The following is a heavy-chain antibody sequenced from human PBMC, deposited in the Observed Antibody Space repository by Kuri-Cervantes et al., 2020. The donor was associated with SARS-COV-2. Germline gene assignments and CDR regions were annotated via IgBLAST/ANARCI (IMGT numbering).Heavy chain of an antibody. CDR2: ISGIDTNT. J-gene: IGHJ4*02. V-gene: IGHV3-23*01. CDR1: GFTFSTYA. Sequence: GESLKISCAVSGFTFSTYAVSWVRQAPGKGLEWVSAISGIDTNTFYADSVKGRFTISRDNSKNTVYLQMNSLRAEDTAVYYCATPIQVARGRLDYWGQGALVTVSS. D-gene: IGHD1-1*01. CDR3: ATPIQVARGRLDY.